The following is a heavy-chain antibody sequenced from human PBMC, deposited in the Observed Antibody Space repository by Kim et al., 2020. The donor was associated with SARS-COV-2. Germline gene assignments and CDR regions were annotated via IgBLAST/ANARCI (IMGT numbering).Heavy chain of an antibody. Sequence: SSSSSYIYYAESVKGRFTISRDNAKNSLYLQMNSLRAEDTAVYYCARGYYFDYWGQGTLVTVSS. CDR3: ARGYYFDY. J-gene: IGHJ4*02. CDR2: SSSSSYI. V-gene: IGHV3-21*01.